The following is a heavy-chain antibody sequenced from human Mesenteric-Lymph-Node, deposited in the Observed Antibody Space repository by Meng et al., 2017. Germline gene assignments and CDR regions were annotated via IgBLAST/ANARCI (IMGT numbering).Heavy chain of an antibody. V-gene: IGHV6-1*01. J-gene: IGHJ4*02. D-gene: IGHD1-26*01. CDR2: TYYRSKCYN. CDR1: ADSVSSNSVA. Sequence: QVLLQQSARGLVNPSQTLCITSVISADSVSSNSVAWASTRHSPTRCLELLRRTYYRSKCYNDSAMFVKSRITISQDTSKHQLSLQLNSLTPEYTAVYYCARHNGGTYRFDCWGQGTLVTVSS. CDR3: ARHNGGTYRFDC.